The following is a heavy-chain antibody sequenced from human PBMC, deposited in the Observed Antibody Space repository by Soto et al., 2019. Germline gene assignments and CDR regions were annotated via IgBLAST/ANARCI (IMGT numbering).Heavy chain of an antibody. D-gene: IGHD1-26*01. V-gene: IGHV3-30*18. CDR2: ISYDGSNK. J-gene: IGHJ6*02. Sequence: QVQLVESGGGVVQPGRSLRLSCAASGFTFSSYGMHWVRQAPGKGLEWVAVISYDGSNKYYADSVKGRFTISRDNSKNALYLQMNSLRAEETAVYFCAKKVGAYDRDYYYYYYGMDVWGQGTTVTVSS. CDR3: AKKVGAYDRDYYYYYYGMDV. CDR1: GFTFSSYG.